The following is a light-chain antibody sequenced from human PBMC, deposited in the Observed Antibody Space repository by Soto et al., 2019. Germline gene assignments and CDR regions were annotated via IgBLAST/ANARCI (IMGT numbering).Light chain of an antibody. CDR2: EVS. Sequence: QSALIQPPSASGSPGQSVAISCTGTSSDVGGYSYVSWYQQHPGKAPKLMIYEVSKRPSGVSDRFSGSKSGNTASLTISGLQAEDEADYFCCSYAGGSNVFGAGTKLTVL. J-gene: IGLJ1*01. CDR3: CSYAGGSNV. V-gene: IGLV2-8*01. CDR1: SSDVGGYSY.